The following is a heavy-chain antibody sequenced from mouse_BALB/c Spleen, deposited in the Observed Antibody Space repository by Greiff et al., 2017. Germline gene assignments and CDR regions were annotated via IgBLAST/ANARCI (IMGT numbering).Heavy chain of an antibody. J-gene: IGHJ4*01. CDR1: GYSFTGYY. CDR3: ARHSIYGNYEGYYAMDY. Sequence: LVKTGASVKISCKASGYSFTGYYMHWVKQSHGKSLEWIGYISCYNGATSYNQKFKGKATFTVDTSSSTAYMQFNSLTSEDSAVYYCARHSIYGNYEGYYAMDYWGQGTSVTVSS. V-gene: IGHV1S34*01. CDR2: ISCYNGAT. D-gene: IGHD2-1*01.